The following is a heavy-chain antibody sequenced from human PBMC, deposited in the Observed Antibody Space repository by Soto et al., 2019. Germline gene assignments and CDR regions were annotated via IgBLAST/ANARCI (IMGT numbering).Heavy chain of an antibody. J-gene: IGHJ4*02. D-gene: IGHD3-22*01. CDR2: ISGSGGST. CDR3: AKEKGPYYYDSSGYYWFDY. V-gene: IGHV3-23*01. Sequence: LRLSCAASGFTFSSYAMSWVRQAPGKGLEWVSAISGSGGSTYYADSVKGRFTISRDNSKNTLYLQMNSLRAEDTAVYYCAKEKGPYYYDSSGYYWFDYWGQGTLVTVSS. CDR1: GFTFSSYA.